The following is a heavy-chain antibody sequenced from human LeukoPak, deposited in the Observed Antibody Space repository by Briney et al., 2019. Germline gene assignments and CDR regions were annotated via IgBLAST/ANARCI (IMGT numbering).Heavy chain of an antibody. V-gene: IGHV3-21*01. CDR2: ISSSSSYI. J-gene: IGHJ5*02. CDR3: ALTSGSYDNGFDP. D-gene: IGHD1-26*01. CDR1: RFTFSNYV. Sequence: PGGSLRLSCAASRFTFSNYVMHWVRQAPGKGLEWVSSISSSSSYIYYADSVKGRFTISRDNAKNSLYLQMNSLRAEDTAVYYCALTSGSYDNGFDPWGQGTLVTVSS.